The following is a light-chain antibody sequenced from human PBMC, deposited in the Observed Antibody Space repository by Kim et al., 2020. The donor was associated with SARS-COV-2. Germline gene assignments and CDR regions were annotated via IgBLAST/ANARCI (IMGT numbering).Light chain of an antibody. CDR1: QSISSH. CDR3: QQGYSSPQIT. V-gene: IGKV1-39*01. J-gene: IGKJ5*01. Sequence: SVEDRVIITCRTSQSISSHLNWYQQKPGKAPKLLIFAASSLQSGVPSRFSGSGSGTDFTLTITTLQPEDFATYYCQQGYSSPQITFGQGTRLEIK. CDR2: AAS.